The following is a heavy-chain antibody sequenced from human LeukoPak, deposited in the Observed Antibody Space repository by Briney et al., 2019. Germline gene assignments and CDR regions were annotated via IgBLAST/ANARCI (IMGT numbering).Heavy chain of an antibody. Sequence: GEALRLSCAATRFTGICNFIRRVRQAPGKWLGQLSVIHRGGNSYYAASVTGRFTISRDSSKNTVFLQMDSLRAEDTAVYYCARDMSDAFDIWGQGTMVTVSS. D-gene: IGHD3-16*01. CDR3: ARDMSDAFDI. J-gene: IGHJ3*02. CDR1: RFTGICNF. V-gene: IGHV3-66*01. CDR2: IHRGGNS.